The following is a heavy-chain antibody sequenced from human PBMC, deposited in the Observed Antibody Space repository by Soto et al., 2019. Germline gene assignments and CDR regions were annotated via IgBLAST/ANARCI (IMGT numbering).Heavy chain of an antibody. CDR2: IYYRSKWFY. V-gene: IGHV6-1*01. J-gene: IGHJ6*02. CDR3: ARVHCSAGTCLDGLDV. Sequence: TLSLTCAISGDSVSSSGAAWNWIRQSPSRGLEWLGRIYYRSKWFYDYAASVQSRVTINPDTSRNQFSLQLNYVVPEDTAVYYCARVHCSAGTCLDGLDVWGQGTTVTVSS. D-gene: IGHD2-15*01. CDR1: GDSVSSSGAA.